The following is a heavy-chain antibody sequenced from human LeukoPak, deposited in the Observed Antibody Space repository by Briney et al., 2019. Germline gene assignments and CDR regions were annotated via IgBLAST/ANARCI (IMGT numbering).Heavy chain of an antibody. V-gene: IGHV3-23*01. D-gene: IGHD3-10*01. Sequence: QSGGSLRLSCAASGFTFSSYAMSWVRQAPGKGLEWVSAISGSGGSTYYADSVKGRFTISRDNAKNSLYLQMNSLRAEDTAVYYCARLQYSFLYGSGSYGVDYWGQGTLVTVSS. CDR3: ARLQYSFLYGSGSYGVDY. CDR1: GFTFSSYA. CDR2: ISGSGGST. J-gene: IGHJ4*02.